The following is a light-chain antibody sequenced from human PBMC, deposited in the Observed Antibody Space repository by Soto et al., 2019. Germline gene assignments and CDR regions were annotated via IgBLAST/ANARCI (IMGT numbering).Light chain of an antibody. Sequence: DIQMTQSPSSLSASVGDRVTITCRASQYISSYLNWYQQKPGKAPKVLIYATSSLHSGVPSRFSGSGAGTDFTLTISRLQPEDFAIYYCQQTYSTPRTFGQGTKVEVK. J-gene: IGKJ1*01. CDR1: QYISSY. CDR2: ATS. CDR3: QQTYSTPRT. V-gene: IGKV1-39*01.